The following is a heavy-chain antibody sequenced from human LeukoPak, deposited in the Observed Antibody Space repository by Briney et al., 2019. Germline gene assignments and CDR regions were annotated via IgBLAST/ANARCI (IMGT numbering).Heavy chain of an antibody. D-gene: IGHD6-13*01. CDR2: ISYTGRT. CDR3: ARGGSSTWTAPHY. CDR1: GGSISDYS. Sequence: SETLSLTCTVSGGSISDYSWSWVRQPPGKGLGWIGYISYTGRTNYNPSLKGRVTISLDASKNQFSLKLDSVTTVDTAMYYCARGGSSTWTAPHYWGQGTLVTVSS. J-gene: IGHJ4*02. V-gene: IGHV4-59*01.